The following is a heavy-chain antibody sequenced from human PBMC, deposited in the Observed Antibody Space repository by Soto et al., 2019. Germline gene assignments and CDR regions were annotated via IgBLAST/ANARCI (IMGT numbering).Heavy chain of an antibody. CDR3: ASWYYGSGSALRDY. D-gene: IGHD3-10*01. CDR1: GGTFSSYA. J-gene: IGHJ4*02. V-gene: IGHV1-69*13. CDR2: IIPIFGTA. Sequence: EASVKVSCKASGGTFSSYAISWVRQAPGQGLEWMGGIIPIFGTANYAQKFQGRVTITADESTSTAYMELSSLRSEDTAVYYCASWYYGSGSALRDYWGQGTLVTVSS.